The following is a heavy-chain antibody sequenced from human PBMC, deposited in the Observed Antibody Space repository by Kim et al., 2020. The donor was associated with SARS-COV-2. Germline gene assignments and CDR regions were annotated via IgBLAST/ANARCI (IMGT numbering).Heavy chain of an antibody. CDR3: ARETGDLARYYFDY. CDR2: IYYSGST. CDR1: GGSISSGGYY. V-gene: IGHV4-31*03. Sequence: SETLSLTCTVSGGSISSGGYYWSWIRQHPGKGLEWIGYIYYSGSTYYNPSLKSRVTISVDTSKNQFSLKLSSVTAADTAVYYCARETGDLARYYFDYWGQGTLVTVSS. D-gene: IGHD7-27*01. J-gene: IGHJ4*02.